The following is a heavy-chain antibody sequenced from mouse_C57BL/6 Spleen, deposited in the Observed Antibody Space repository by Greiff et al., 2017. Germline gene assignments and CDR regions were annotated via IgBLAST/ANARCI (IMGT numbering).Heavy chain of an antibody. V-gene: IGHV1-82*01. D-gene: IGHD1-1*02. CDR3: AREKGYVWYSIVN. CDR2: IYPGDGDT. J-gene: IGHJ2*01. Sequence: QVQLQQSGPELVKPGASVKISCKASGYAFSSSWMNWVKQRPGKGLEWIGRIYPGDGDTNYNGKFKGKATLTADKSSSTAYMQLSSLTSENSAVYFCAREKGYVWYSIVNWGQDTPLSVSS. CDR1: GYAFSSSW.